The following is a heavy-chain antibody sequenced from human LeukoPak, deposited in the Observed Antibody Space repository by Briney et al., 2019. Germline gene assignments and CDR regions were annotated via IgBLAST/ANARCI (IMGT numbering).Heavy chain of an antibody. D-gene: IGHD6-19*01. Sequence: PGGSLRLSCAASGFTFSNYWMTWVRQAPGKGLEWVSAISSSGGSPYYADSVKGRFTISRDNSKNTLYLQMNSLRVEDTAVYYCAKGGEWLVASAYYYFYLDVWGKGTTVTVSS. J-gene: IGHJ6*03. V-gene: IGHV3-23*01. CDR1: GFTFSNYW. CDR2: ISSSGGSP. CDR3: AKGGEWLVASAYYYFYLDV.